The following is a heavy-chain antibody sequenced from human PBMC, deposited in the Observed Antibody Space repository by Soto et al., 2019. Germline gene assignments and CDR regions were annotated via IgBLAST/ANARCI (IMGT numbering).Heavy chain of an antibody. CDR2: IKQDGSEK. J-gene: IGHJ1*01. CDR3: ASGLWTFQH. Sequence: PGGSLRLSCAAPGFTFSNYWMSWVRQAPGKGLEWVANIKQDGSEKYYVDSVKGRFTISRDNAKNSLYLQMNSLGAEDTAVYFCASGLWTFQHWGQGTLVTVSS. CDR1: GFTFSNYW. V-gene: IGHV3-7*01. D-gene: IGHD3-10*01.